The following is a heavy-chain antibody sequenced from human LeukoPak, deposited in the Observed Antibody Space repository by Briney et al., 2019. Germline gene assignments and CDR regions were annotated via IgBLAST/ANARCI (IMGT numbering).Heavy chain of an antibody. D-gene: IGHD4-17*01. Sequence: SETLSLTCAVYGGSFSGYYWSWLRQPPGKGLEWIGEINHSGSTNYNPSLKSRVTISVDTSKNQFSLKLSSVTAADTAVYYCARRGTVTQVFDYWGQRTLVTVSS. CDR3: ARRGTVTQVFDY. CDR1: GGSFSGYY. CDR2: INHSGST. V-gene: IGHV4-34*01. J-gene: IGHJ4*02.